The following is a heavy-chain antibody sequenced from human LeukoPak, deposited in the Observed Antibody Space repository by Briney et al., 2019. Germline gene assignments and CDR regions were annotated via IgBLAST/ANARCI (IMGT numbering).Heavy chain of an antibody. V-gene: IGHV3-64*01. J-gene: IGHJ6*03. CDR2: ISSNGGNT. CDR1: GFTFSSYA. D-gene: IGHD7-27*01. Sequence: GGSLRLSCAASGFTFSSYAMHWVRQAPGKGLEYVSGISSNGGNTYYANSVKGRFTISRDNSKNTLYLQMGSLRPEDMAVYYCARCPGEYHYYYYMDVWGKGTTVTVSS. CDR3: ARCPGEYHYYYYMDV.